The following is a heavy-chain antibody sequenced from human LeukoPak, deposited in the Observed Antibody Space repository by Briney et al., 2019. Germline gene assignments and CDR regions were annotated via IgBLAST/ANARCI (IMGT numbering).Heavy chain of an antibody. CDR1: GGSISRYY. V-gene: IGHV4-59*01. J-gene: IGHJ6*02. CDR3: ARNPWPNYYYYGMDV. CDR2: IYYSGST. Sequence: SETLSLTCTVSGGSISRYYWSWIRQPPGKGLEWIGYIYYSGSTNYNPSLKSRVTISVDTSKNQFSLKLSSVTAADTAVYYCARNPWPNYYYYGMDVWGQGTTVTVSS. D-gene: IGHD5-24*01.